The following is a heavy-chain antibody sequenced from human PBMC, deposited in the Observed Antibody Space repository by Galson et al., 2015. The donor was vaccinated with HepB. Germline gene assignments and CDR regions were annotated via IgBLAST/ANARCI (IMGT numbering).Heavy chain of an antibody. D-gene: IGHD3-3*01. CDR2: IYPGDSDT. CDR1: GYSFTSYW. J-gene: IGHJ4*02. CDR3: ARQNTYYDFWSGFDY. Sequence: QSGAEVKKPGESLKISCKGSGYSFTSYWIGWVRQMPGKGLERMGIIYPGDSDTRYSPSFQGQVTISADKSISTAYLQWSSLKASDTAMYYCARQNTYYDFWSGFDYWGQGTLVTVSS. V-gene: IGHV5-51*01.